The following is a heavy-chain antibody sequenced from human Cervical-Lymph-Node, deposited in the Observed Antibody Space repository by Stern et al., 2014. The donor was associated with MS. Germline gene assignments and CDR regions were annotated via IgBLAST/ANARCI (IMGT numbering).Heavy chain of an antibody. D-gene: IGHD5-18*01. V-gene: IGHV3-30*03. CDR3: VTGRGYMSGQPDFDY. CDR1: GFRFSSYG. Sequence: DQLVESGGGVVQPGRSLRLSCEASGFRFSSYGIHWVRQAPGKGLEWVAVISYDGSNTHYGVSVKGRFTISRDNSKNMLFLHMNSLSAEDTAVYYCVTGRGYMSGQPDFDYGGQGALVTVTS. J-gene: IGHJ4*02. CDR2: ISYDGSNT.